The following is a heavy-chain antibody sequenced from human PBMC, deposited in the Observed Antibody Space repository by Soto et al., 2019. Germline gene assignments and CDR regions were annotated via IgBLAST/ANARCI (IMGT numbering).Heavy chain of an antibody. CDR1: GESLPKSS. CDR3: AREGGRSNQFEY. V-gene: IGHV1-24*01. J-gene: IGHJ4*02. Sequence: RDPAWVSCKASGESLPKSSINWVRKLPGEVLEGLGGLDLKTGERIYAQNFQGRVTMTEESATDTPYMELSRLKSEDNAVYYCAREGGRSNQFEYRARGTLVPVSS. D-gene: IGHD6-13*01. CDR2: LDLKTGER.